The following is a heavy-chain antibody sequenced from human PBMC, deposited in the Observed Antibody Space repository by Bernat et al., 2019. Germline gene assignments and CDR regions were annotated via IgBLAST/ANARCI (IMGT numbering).Heavy chain of an antibody. CDR3: AKSTYYFASGSYSHFDS. Sequence: EVQLLESGGGLVQPGGSLRLSCAVSGFTSSSYAMNWVRQAPGKGLEWVSVIGGSDGDTYYADSVKGRFTISRDNSKNMLYLLMNSLRAEDTAVYYCAKSTYYFASGSYSHFDSWGQGILVSVSS. V-gene: IGHV3-23*01. CDR1: GFTSSSYA. D-gene: IGHD3-10*01. CDR2: IGGSDGDT. J-gene: IGHJ4*02.